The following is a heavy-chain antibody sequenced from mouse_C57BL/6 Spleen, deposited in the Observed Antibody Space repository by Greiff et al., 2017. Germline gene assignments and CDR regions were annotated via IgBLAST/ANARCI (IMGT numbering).Heavy chain of an antibody. D-gene: IGHD1-1*01. J-gene: IGHJ2*01. CDR1: GFTFSSYA. Sequence: DVHLVESGGGLVKPGGSLKLSCAASGFTFSSYAMSWVRQTPEKRLEWVATISDGGSYTYYPDNVKGRFTISRDNAKNNLYLQMSHLKSEDTAMYYCARAYYYGFGYWGQGTTLTVSS. CDR3: ARAYYYGFGY. V-gene: IGHV5-4*01. CDR2: ISDGGSYT.